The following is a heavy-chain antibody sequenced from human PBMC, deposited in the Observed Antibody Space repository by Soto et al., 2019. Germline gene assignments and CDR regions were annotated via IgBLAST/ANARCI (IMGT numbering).Heavy chain of an antibody. CDR3: ARAVSTLLYYFDC. D-gene: IGHD4-17*01. CDR2: INPNSGGT. J-gene: IGHJ4*02. Sequence: ASVKVSCKAYGYTFTDYYMHWVRQAPGQGLEWMGWINPNSGGTNYAQKFQGRVTMTRDTSISTAYMEVSRLRSDDTAVYYCARAVSTLLYYFDCWGQGTLVTVSA. V-gene: IGHV1-2*02. CDR1: GYTFTDYY.